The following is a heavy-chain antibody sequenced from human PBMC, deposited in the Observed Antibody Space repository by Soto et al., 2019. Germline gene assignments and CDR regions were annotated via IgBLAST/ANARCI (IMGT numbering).Heavy chain of an antibody. CDR2: ISSSSSYI. V-gene: IGHV3-21*01. CDR1: GFTFSSYS. Sequence: PGVSLRLSCAASGFTFSSYSMNWVRQAPGKGLEWVSSISSSSSYIYYADSVKGRFTISRDNAKNSLYLQMNSLRAEDTAVYYCARAPYYYDRSGYWAYWGQGTLVTVSS. CDR3: ARAPYYYDRSGYWAY. J-gene: IGHJ4*02. D-gene: IGHD3-22*01.